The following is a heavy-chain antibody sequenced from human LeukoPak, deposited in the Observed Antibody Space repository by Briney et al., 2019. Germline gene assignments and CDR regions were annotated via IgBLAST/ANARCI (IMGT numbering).Heavy chain of an antibody. Sequence: GGSLRLSCAASGFTVSSNYMSWVRQAPGKGLEWVSVIYSGGSTYYADSVKGRFTISRDNSKNTLYLQMNSLRAEDTAVYYCARGSKRVGVVTLNWFDPWGQGTLVTVSS. V-gene: IGHV3-53*01. CDR2: IYSGGST. CDR3: ARGSKRVGVVTLNWFDP. CDR1: GFTVSSNY. J-gene: IGHJ5*02. D-gene: IGHD3-3*01.